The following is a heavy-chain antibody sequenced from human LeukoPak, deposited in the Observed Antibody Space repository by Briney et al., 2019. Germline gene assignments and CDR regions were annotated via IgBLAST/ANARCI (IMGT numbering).Heavy chain of an antibody. CDR2: ISWNSGSI. Sequence: PGRSLRPSCPPSGFTFDAYAIHWVRQAPGNGLEWDSGISWNSGSIGYADSVKGRFTISRDNAKNSLYLQMNSLRAEDTALYYCAKGLYSGYEFWFDPWGQGTLVTVSS. CDR1: GFTFDAYA. D-gene: IGHD5-12*01. V-gene: IGHV3-9*01. J-gene: IGHJ5*02. CDR3: AKGLYSGYEFWFDP.